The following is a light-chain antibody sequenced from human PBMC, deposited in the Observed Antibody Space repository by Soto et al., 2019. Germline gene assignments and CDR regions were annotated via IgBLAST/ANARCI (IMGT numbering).Light chain of an antibody. CDR1: QRISSL. V-gene: IGKV1-5*01. CDR3: QQYDSNLLT. CDR2: DSS. Sequence: DIKMTQSPSTLPASVGDRVTISCRASQRISSLLAWYQQKPGKAPNLLVYDSSSLQSGVPSRFSGSGSGTEFTLTLNSLQPGDFATYYCQQYDSNLLTFGGGTKVDIK. J-gene: IGKJ4*01.